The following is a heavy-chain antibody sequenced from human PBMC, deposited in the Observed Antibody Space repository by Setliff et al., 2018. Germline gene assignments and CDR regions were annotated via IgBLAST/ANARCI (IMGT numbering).Heavy chain of an antibody. CDR3: AISSLSICSGGTCPNAFDV. V-gene: IGHV1-18*04. Sequence: ASVKVSCKTSGYSFISYYMYWVRQAPGQGLEWMGWISSYNNDVTNYLQRFQGRVTMTTDTSTSAAYMELRSLRSDDTAVYYCAISSLSICSGGTCPNAFDVWGQGTMVTVSS. CDR1: GYSFISYY. J-gene: IGHJ3*01. D-gene: IGHD2-15*01. CDR2: ISSYNNDVT.